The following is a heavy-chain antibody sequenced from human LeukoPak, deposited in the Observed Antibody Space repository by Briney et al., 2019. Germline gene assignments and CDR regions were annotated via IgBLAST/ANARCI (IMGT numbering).Heavy chain of an antibody. CDR1: GGSISSYY. CDR3: ARGDFWSGYHDY. V-gene: IGHV4-4*07. Sequence: SETLSLTCTVSGGSISSYYWSWIRKPAGKGLEWIGRIYTSRSTNYNPSLKSRVTMSVDTSKNQFSLKLSSVTAADTAVYYCARGDFWSGYHDYWGQGTLVTVSS. J-gene: IGHJ4*02. CDR2: IYTSRST. D-gene: IGHD3-3*01.